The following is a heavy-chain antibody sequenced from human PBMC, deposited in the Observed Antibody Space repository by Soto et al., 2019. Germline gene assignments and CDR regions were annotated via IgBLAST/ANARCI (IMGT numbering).Heavy chain of an antibody. CDR3: ARDHSGYDGSYAFDI. CDR1: GYTFTSYS. V-gene: IGHV1-18*01. D-gene: IGHD5-12*01. CDR2: ISAYNGNT. J-gene: IGHJ3*02. Sequence: EASVKVSCKASGYTFTSYSISWVRQAPGQGLEWMGWISAYNGNTNYAQKLQGRVTMTTDTSTSTAYMELRSLRAEDTAVYYCARDHSGYDGSYAFDIWGQGTMVTVSS.